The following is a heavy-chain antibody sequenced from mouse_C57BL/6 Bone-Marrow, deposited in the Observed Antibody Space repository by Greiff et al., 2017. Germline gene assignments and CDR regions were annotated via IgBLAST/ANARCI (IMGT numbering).Heavy chain of an antibody. Sequence: EVKLMESGAELVRPGASVKLSCTASGFNIKDDYMHWVKQRPEQGLEWIGWIDPENGDTVYASKFQGKATITADTSSNTAYLQLSSLTSEDTAVYYVTTRPYYGYDDGFDYWGQGTTLTVSS. J-gene: IGHJ2*01. D-gene: IGHD2-9*01. CDR3: TTRPYYGYDDGFDY. CDR2: IDPENGDT. CDR1: GFNIKDDY. V-gene: IGHV14-4*01.